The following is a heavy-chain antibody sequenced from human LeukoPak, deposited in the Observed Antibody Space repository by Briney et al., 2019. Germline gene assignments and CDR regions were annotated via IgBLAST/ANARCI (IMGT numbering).Heavy chain of an antibody. J-gene: IGHJ4*02. D-gene: IGHD1-26*01. V-gene: IGHV3-30-3*01. CDR3: ARDRVGATDYFDY. CDR1: GFTFSSYA. CDR2: ISYVGSNK. Sequence: GGSLRLSCAASGFTFSSYAMHWVRQAPGKGLEWVAVISYVGSNKYYADSVKGRFTISRDNSKNTLYLQMNSLRAEDTAVYYCARDRVGATDYFDYWGQGTLVTVSS.